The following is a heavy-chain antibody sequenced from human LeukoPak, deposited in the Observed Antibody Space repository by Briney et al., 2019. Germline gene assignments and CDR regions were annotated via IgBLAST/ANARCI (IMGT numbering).Heavy chain of an antibody. CDR3: ARDPPPVTAALGGFDY. D-gene: IGHD6-13*01. CDR1: GFTFSSYS. CDR2: ISSSSSYI. Sequence: GGSLRLSCAASGFTFSSYSMNWVRQAPGKGLEWVSSISSSSSYIYYADSVKGRFTISRDNDKNSLYLQMNSLRAEDTAVYYCARDPPPVTAALGGFDYWGQGTLVTVSS. V-gene: IGHV3-21*01. J-gene: IGHJ4*02.